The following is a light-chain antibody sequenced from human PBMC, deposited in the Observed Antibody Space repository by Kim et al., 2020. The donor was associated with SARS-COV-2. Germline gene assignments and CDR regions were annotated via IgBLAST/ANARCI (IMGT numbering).Light chain of an antibody. CDR3: LQHNTYPIT. Sequence: ASVGDRVTITGRASQDIRNDLGWYQQNPGRAPKRLIYGASSLQSGVPSRFSGSGSGTDFTLAISSVQPEDFATYFCLQHNTYPITFGQGTRLEIK. J-gene: IGKJ5*01. CDR1: QDIRND. V-gene: IGKV1-17*01. CDR2: GAS.